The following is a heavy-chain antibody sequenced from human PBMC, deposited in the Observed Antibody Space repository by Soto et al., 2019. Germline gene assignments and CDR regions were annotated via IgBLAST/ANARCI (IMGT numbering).Heavy chain of an antibody. CDR3: ARDLAKGGGSAGFDY. CDR2: INPKSGGT. D-gene: IGHD1-26*01. Sequence: ASVKVSCKASGYTFTVYYMHWVRQAPGQGLEWMGWINPKSGGTMYPQKFQGRVTMTWDTSISTAYMALTRLGSDDTAVYYCARDLAKGGGSAGFDYWGQGTLVTVSS. CDR1: GYTFTVYY. V-gene: IGHV1-2*02. J-gene: IGHJ4*02.